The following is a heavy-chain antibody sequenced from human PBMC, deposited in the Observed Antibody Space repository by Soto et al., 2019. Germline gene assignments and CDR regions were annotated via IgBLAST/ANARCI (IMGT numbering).Heavy chain of an antibody. D-gene: IGHD6-13*01. Sequence: QVQLVQSGAEVKKPGASVKVSCKASGYTFTSYGISWVRQAPGQGLEWMGWISAYNGNTNYAQKLQGRITITTDPSTSTAYMELRGLRSNDTAVYYCAGERGGSRGLYYFDYRGHGTLVTVSS. CDR1: GYTFTSYG. V-gene: IGHV1-18*04. CDR3: AGERGGSRGLYYFDY. J-gene: IGHJ4*01. CDR2: ISAYNGNT.